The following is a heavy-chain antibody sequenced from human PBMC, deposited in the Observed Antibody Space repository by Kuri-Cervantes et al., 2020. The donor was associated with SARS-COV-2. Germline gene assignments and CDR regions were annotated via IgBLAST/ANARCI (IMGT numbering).Heavy chain of an antibody. J-gene: IGHJ3*02. V-gene: IGHV3-30-3*01. CDR3: AREGVGVDAFDI. Sequence: GGSLRLSCAASGFTFSSYAMPWVRQAPGKGLEWVAVISYDGSNKYYADSVKGRFTISRDNSKNTLYLQMNSLRAEDTAVYYCAREGVGVDAFDIWGQGTMVTVSS. D-gene: IGHD1-26*01. CDR1: GFTFSSYA. CDR2: ISYDGSNK.